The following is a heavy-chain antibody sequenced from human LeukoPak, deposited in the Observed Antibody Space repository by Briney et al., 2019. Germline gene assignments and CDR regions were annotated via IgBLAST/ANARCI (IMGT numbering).Heavy chain of an antibody. V-gene: IGHV3-23*01. D-gene: IGHD3-22*01. J-gene: IGHJ4*02. Sequence: GGSLRLSCAASGFTFGSSEINWMRQPPGRGPQWVSSITDDSSSIHYADSVKGRFTISRDNSKNTLYLQMNSLRAEDTAVYYCYIPYYDTSAYKGYWGQGTLVTVSS. CDR3: YIPYYDTSAYKGY. CDR2: ITDDSSSI. CDR1: GFTFGSSE.